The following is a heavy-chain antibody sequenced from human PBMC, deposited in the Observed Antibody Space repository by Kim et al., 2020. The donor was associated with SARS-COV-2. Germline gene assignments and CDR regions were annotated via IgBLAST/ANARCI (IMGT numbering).Heavy chain of an antibody. CDR3: ARGGRPGDY. J-gene: IGHJ4*02. V-gene: IGHV3-7*01. CDR2: IKEDGSEK. CDR1: GFTFSYYW. D-gene: IGHD6-6*01. Sequence: GGSLRLSCVASGFTFSYYWMSWVRQAPGKGLEWLAQIKEDGSEKFYVDSVKGRFTISRDNAENSLYPQMDSLRAADTAVYYCARGGRPGDYWGQGTRVTVSS.